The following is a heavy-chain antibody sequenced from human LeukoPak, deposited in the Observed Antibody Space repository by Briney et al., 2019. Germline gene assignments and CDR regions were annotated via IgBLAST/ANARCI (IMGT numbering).Heavy chain of an antibody. D-gene: IGHD4-23*01. CDR2: ISSSSSYI. CDR3: ARELTYAVTADMDV. V-gene: IGHV3-21*01. Sequence: GGSLRLSCAASGFTFSSYCMNWVRQAPGKGLEWVSSISSSSSYIYYADSVKGRFTISRDNAKNSLYLQMNSLRAEDTAVYYCARELTYAVTADMDVWGKGTTVTVSS. J-gene: IGHJ6*03. CDR1: GFTFSSYC.